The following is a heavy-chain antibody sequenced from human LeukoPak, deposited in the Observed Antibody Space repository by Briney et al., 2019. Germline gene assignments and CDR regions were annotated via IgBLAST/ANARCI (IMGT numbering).Heavy chain of an antibody. CDR2: MNPNSGNT. Sequence: ASVKVSCKASGYTFTSYDINWVRQATGQGREWMGWMNPNSGNTGYAQKCQGRVTMTRNTSISTAYMELSSLRSADTAVYYCARVEGRDGYNLYYWGQGTLVTVSS. J-gene: IGHJ4*02. CDR1: GYTFTSYD. V-gene: IGHV1-8*01. D-gene: IGHD5-24*01. CDR3: ARVEGRDGYNLYY.